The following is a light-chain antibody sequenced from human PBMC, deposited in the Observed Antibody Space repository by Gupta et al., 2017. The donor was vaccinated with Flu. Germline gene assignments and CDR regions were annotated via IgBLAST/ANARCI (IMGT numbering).Light chain of an antibody. V-gene: IGLV2-14*03. Sequence: SITISCTGTSSDIGSYNYVSWYQQHPGKAHKLLIYGVTKRTAGVANRFSGSKSGDTASLTISGLQAEDEADYYCSSCISSTTVVFGGGTKLTVL. J-gene: IGLJ2*01. CDR3: SSCISSTTVV. CDR2: GVT. CDR1: SSDIGSYNY.